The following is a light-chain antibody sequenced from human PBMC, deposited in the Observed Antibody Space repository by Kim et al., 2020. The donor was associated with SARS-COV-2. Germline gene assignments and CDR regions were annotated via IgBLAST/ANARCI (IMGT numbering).Light chain of an antibody. CDR3: QQYYSYPRT. Sequence: APTGDRVTITCRASQVISSYLAWYQQKPGNAPKLLIYAASTSQSGVPSRFSGSGSGTDFTLTISCLQSEDFATYYCQQYYSYPRTFGQGTKVDIK. CDR2: AAS. V-gene: IGKV1-8*01. CDR1: QVISSY. J-gene: IGKJ1*01.